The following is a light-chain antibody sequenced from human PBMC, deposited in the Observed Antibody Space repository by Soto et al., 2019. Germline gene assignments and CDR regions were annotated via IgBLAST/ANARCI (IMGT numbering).Light chain of an antibody. CDR3: QQYSSYSWT. CDR2: KAS. Sequence: DIQMTQSPSTLSASVGDRVTITCRASQSISSWLAWYQQKPGKAPKVMIDKASSLESGVPSRFSGSGSGTEFTLTISSLQPDDFATYYCQQYSSYSWTFGQGTEVEIK. J-gene: IGKJ1*01. V-gene: IGKV1-5*03. CDR1: QSISSW.